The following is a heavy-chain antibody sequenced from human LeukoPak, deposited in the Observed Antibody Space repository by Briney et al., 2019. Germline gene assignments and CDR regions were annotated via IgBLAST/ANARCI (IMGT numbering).Heavy chain of an antibody. D-gene: IGHD2-15*01. V-gene: IGHV7-4-1*02. Sequence: GASVKVSCKASGYTFTSYYMHWARQAPGQGLEWMGWINTNTGNPTYAQGLTGRFVFSLDTSVSTAYLQISSLKAEDTAVYYCAIWYCSGGRCYSNARTFDYWGQGTRVSVSS. J-gene: IGHJ4*02. CDR2: INTNTGNP. CDR3: AIWYCSGGRCYSNARTFDY. CDR1: GYTFTSYY.